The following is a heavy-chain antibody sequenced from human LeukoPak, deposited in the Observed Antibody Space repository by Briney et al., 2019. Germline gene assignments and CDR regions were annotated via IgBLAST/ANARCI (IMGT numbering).Heavy chain of an antibody. CDR3: ARLGSGSNY. Sequence: PSQTLSLTCAISGDSVSSNSAAWIWIRQSPSRGLEWLGRTYYRSKWYTEYAVSVKSRITINPDTSKNQLSLQLSSVNPEDTAVYYCARLGSGSNYWGQGTLVTVSS. CDR2: TYYRSKWYT. V-gene: IGHV6-1*01. D-gene: IGHD3-10*01. J-gene: IGHJ4*02. CDR1: GDSVSSNSAA.